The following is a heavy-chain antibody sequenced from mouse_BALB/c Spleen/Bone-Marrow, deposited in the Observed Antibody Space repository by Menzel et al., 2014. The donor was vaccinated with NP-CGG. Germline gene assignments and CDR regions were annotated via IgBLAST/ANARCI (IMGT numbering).Heavy chain of an antibody. CDR1: GFPFSSYT. D-gene: IGHD4-1*01. J-gene: IGHJ3*01. CDR3: ATLTGTSY. CDR2: ITNGGGST. Sequence: EVMLVESGGGLVQPGGSLKLSCAASGFPFSSYTMSWVRQTPEKRLEWVAFITNGGGSTYYPDTLKGRFTISRDDAKNTLYLQMGSLKSEDTAMYYCATLTGTSYWGQGTLVTVSA. V-gene: IGHV5-12-2*01.